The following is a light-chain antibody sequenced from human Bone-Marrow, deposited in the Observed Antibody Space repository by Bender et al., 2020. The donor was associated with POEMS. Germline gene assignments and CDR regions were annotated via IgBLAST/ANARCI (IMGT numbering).Light chain of an antibody. CDR2: EVT. Sequence: QSALTQPASVSGSPGQSITISCTGSSSDIGTYNRVSWYQQHPGKAPQLMIYEVTERPSGVSNRFSAAKSGNTASLTISGLQAEDEADYYCCSYAGSSTYVVFGGGTKLTVL. V-gene: IGLV2-23*02. CDR3: CSYAGSSTYVV. J-gene: IGLJ2*01. CDR1: SSDIGTYNR.